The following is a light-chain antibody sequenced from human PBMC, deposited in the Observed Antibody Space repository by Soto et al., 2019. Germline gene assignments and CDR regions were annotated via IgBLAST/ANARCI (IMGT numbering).Light chain of an antibody. CDR2: GAS. J-gene: IGKJ4*01. Sequence: EVVLTQSPASLSLSPGESASLSCRTSQSVSSSYFAWYQQKPGQAPRLLIYGASFKATGIPDRFSGSGFGTDFTLSISRLEPEDFAVYYCQQYRTLPLTFGGGTRVESK. CDR3: QQYRTLPLT. V-gene: IGKV3-20*01. CDR1: QSVSSSY.